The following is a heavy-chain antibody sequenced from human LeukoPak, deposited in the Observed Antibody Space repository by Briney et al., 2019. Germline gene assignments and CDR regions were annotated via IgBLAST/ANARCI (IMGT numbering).Heavy chain of an antibody. CDR2: INPNSFST. V-gene: IGHV1-2*02. D-gene: IGHD3-22*01. CDR1: GYTFTDYY. Sequence: GASVKGSCKASGYTFTDYYIHWVRQAPGQGLQWMGCINPNSFSTYNTQTFQARVTITRDSSTAYMELSRLRSDDTAVYFCARTLRGHFYDGSGYFFDYWGQGTLVTVSS. CDR3: ARTLRGHFYDGSGYFFDY. J-gene: IGHJ4*02.